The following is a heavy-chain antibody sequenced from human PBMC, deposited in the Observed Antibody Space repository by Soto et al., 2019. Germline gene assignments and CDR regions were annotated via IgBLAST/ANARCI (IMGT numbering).Heavy chain of an antibody. D-gene: IGHD2-21*02. CDR3: ASATVVTATFDF. V-gene: IGHV3-21*01. CDR1: GFAFRSYN. CDR2: ISSGSSNI. Sequence: GGSLRLSCAASGFAFRSYNMNWVRQAPGKGLEWVASISSGSSNIYYADSVKGRFTISRDNAKNSLYLQMDSLRAEDSAVYYCASATVVTATFDFWGQGTLVTVSS. J-gene: IGHJ4*02.